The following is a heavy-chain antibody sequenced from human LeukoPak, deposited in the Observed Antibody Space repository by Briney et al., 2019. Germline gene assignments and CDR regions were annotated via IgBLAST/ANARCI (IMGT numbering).Heavy chain of an antibody. J-gene: IGHJ4*02. D-gene: IGHD6-13*01. V-gene: IGHV3-21*01. CDR2: ISSTGTHI. CDR1: GFTLSSYS. CDR3: ARDISAAADITLFDY. Sequence: PGGALRLSCAASGFTLSSYSMNCVRQAPGKGLEWVSSISSTGTHIYYADSLEGRFSISRDKAKNSLYLQMNSLRAEDTAVYYCARDISAAADITLFDYWGQGALVTVSS.